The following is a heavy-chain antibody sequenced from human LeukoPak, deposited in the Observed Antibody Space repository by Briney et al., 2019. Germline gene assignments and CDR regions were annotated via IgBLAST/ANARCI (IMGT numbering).Heavy chain of an antibody. CDR3: ARDLVVVAAAGLDP. V-gene: IGHV3-20*04. D-gene: IGHD6-13*01. J-gene: IGHJ5*02. CDR1: GFTFDDYG. CDR2: INWNGGST. Sequence: PGGSMRLSCAASGFTFDDYGVSWVRQAPGKGLEWVSGINWNGGSTGYADSVKGRFTISRDNAKNSLYLQMNSLRAEDTALYYCARDLVVVAAAGLDPWGQGTLVTVSS.